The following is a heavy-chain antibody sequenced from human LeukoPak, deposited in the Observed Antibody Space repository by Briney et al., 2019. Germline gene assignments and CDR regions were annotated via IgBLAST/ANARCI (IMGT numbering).Heavy chain of an antibody. Sequence: PGGSLRLSCAASGFTFSSYGMSWVRQAPGKGLEWVSAISGSGGSTYYADSVKGRFTISRDNAKNSLYLQMNSLRAEDTAVYYCARDRGYDYGDYFNWGQGTLVTVSS. D-gene: IGHD4-17*01. CDR3: ARDRGYDYGDYFN. CDR1: GFTFSSYG. J-gene: IGHJ4*02. V-gene: IGHV3-23*01. CDR2: ISGSGGST.